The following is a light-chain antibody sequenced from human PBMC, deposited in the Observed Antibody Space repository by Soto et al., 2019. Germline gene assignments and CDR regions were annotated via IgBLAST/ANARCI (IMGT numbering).Light chain of an antibody. CDR1: SSNIGSNS. CDR3: AAWDDSLKGVV. CDR2: SSN. V-gene: IGLV1-44*01. J-gene: IGLJ2*01. Sequence: HSVLTQQPSASGTPGQRVTISCSGSSSNIGSNSVNWYQQLPGTAPKLLMYSSNQRPSGVPDRFSGSKSGTSASLAISGLQSEDEADYYCAAWDDSLKGVVFGGGTKLTVL.